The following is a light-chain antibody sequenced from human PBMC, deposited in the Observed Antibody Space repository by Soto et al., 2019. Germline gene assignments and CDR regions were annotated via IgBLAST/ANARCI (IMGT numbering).Light chain of an antibody. CDR3: QQYENLPYT. V-gene: IGKV1-33*01. J-gene: IGKJ2*01. CDR2: DIS. Sequence: DIQMTRSASSLFASVGDRVTITCQASQVISNYLNWYQQKPGKAPKLLIYDISTLEIGVPSRFSGSGSGTDFTFTITGLQPEDIATYYCQQYENLPYTFGQGTKLEI. CDR1: QVISNY.